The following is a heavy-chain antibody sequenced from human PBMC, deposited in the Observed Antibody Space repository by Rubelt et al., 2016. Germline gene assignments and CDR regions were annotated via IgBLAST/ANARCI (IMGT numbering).Heavy chain of an antibody. J-gene: IGHJ6*02. D-gene: IGHD1-26*01. V-gene: IGHV3-30*14. CDR3: ARYSGSYWGGYYYYGMDV. CDR2: ISYDGSNK. Sequence: LEWVAVISYDGSNKYYADSVKGRFTISRDNSKNTLYLQMNSLRAEDTAVYYCARYSGSYWGGYYYYGMDVWSQGTTVTVSS.